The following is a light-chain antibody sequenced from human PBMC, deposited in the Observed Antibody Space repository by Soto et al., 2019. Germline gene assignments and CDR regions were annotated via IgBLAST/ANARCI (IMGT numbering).Light chain of an antibody. J-gene: IGKJ1*01. CDR1: QSVSRIY. V-gene: IGKV3D-7*01. Sequence: EIVMTQSPATLSLSPGETATLSCRASQSVSRIYLSWFQQKPGQAPRLLIYGTSTRATGIPVRFSGSGSGTDFTLTISSLQPEDFAVYFCHRDFNLPWTFGQGTKVDIK. CDR3: HRDFNLPWT. CDR2: GTS.